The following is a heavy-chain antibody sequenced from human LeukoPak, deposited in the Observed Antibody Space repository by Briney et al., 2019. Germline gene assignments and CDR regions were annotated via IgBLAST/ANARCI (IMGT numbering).Heavy chain of an antibody. Sequence: QTGGSLRLSCAASGFTFSSYEMNWVRQAPGKGLEWVSYISSSGSTIYYADSVKGRFTISRDNAKNSLYLQMNSLRAEDTAVYYCASLDTAMALNWGQGTLVTVSS. D-gene: IGHD5-18*01. J-gene: IGHJ4*02. CDR2: ISSSGSTI. V-gene: IGHV3-48*03. CDR3: ASLDTAMALN. CDR1: GFTFSSYE.